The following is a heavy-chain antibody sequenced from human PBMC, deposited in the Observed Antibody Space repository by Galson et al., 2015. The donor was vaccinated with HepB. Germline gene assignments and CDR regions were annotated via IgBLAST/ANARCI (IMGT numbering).Heavy chain of an antibody. CDR2: ISYDESNN. D-gene: IGHD6-19*01. V-gene: IGHV3-30*04. CDR3: ARAYSSGWYPDY. J-gene: IGHJ4*02. Sequence: SLRLSCAASGFAFSGYAMHWVRQAPGKGLEWGAVISYDESNNYYADSVKGRFTISRDNSKNTLYLQMNSLRPKDTAVYYCARAYSSGWYPDYWGQGTLVTVSA. CDR1: GFAFSGYA.